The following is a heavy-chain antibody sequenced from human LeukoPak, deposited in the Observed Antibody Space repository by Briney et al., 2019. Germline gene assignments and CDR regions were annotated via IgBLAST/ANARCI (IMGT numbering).Heavy chain of an antibody. D-gene: IGHD3-10*01. J-gene: IGHJ6*02. Sequence: SETLSLTCTVSGGSISSSSYYWGWIRQPPGEGLEWIGSIYYSGSTYYNPSLKSRVTISVDTSKNQFSLKLSSVTAADTAVYYCARKPPAPLLWFGELGNGMDVWGQGTTVTVSS. CDR1: GGSISSSSYY. V-gene: IGHV4-39*01. CDR2: IYYSGST. CDR3: ARKPPAPLLWFGELGNGMDV.